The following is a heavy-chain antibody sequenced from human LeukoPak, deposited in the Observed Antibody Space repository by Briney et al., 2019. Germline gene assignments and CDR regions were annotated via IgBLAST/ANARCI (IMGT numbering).Heavy chain of an antibody. CDR2: IYISGST. J-gene: IGHJ4*02. Sequence: PSGTLSLTCIVSGGSISSYYWSWIRQPAGKGLEWIGRIYISGSTNYNPSLKSRVIMSVDTSKNQFSLKLSSVTAADTAVYYCAREYYDTSGLDYWGQGTLVIVS. CDR3: AREYYDTSGLDY. D-gene: IGHD3-22*01. V-gene: IGHV4-4*07. CDR1: GGSISSYY.